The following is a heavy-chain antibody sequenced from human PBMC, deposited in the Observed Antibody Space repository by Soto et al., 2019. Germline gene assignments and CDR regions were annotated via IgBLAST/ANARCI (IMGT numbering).Heavy chain of an antibody. CDR1: GGSISSGDYY. Sequence: SETLSLTCTVSGGSISSGDYYWSWIRQPPGKGLEWIGYIYYSGSTYYNPSLKSRVTISVDTSKNQFSLKLSSVTAADTAVYYCARDLRGGGYFDYWGQGTLVTVSS. CDR3: ARDLRGGGYFDY. CDR2: IYYSGST. V-gene: IGHV4-30-4*01. J-gene: IGHJ4*02. D-gene: IGHD2-15*01.